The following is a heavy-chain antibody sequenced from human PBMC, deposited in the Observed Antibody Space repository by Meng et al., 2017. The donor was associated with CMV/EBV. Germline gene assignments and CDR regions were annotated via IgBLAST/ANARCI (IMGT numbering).Heavy chain of an antibody. CDR3: AKRGGYCSSTSCQYYYGMDV. V-gene: IGHV3-30*02. D-gene: IGHD2-2*01. CDR1: GFTFSSYG. CDR2: IRYDGSNK. J-gene: IGHJ6*02. Sequence: GESLKIYCAASGFTFSSYGMHWVRQAPGKGLEWVAFIRYDGSNKYYADSVKGRFTISRDNSKNTPYLQMNSLRAEDTAVYYCAKRGGYCSSTSCQYYYGMDVWGQGTTVTVSS.